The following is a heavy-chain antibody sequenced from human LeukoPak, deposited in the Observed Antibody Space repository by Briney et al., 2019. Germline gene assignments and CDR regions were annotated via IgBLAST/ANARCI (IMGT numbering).Heavy chain of an antibody. CDR3: AIIDDYGGYYFDY. V-gene: IGHV1-2*02. D-gene: IGHD4-23*01. J-gene: IGHJ4*02. Sequence: ASVKVSCKASGYTFTGYYMHWVRQAPGQGLEWMGWINPNSGGTNYAQKFQGRVTMTRDTSISTAYMELSRLRSDDTAVYYCAIIDDYGGYYFDYWGQGTLVTVSS. CDR1: GYTFTGYY. CDR2: INPNSGGT.